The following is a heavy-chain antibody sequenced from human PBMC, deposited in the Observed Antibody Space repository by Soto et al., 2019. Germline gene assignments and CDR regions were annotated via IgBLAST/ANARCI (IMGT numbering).Heavy chain of an antibody. V-gene: IGHV4-30-4*01. CDR3: ARDTENYAILTSTRFDP. D-gene: IGHD3-9*01. CDR1: GGSINRGDYY. Sequence: QVQLQESGPGLVKPSQTLTLTCTVSGGSINRGDYYWSWIRQPPGKGLEWIGNIYYSGTNYYNPSLKSRVSISVDTSTNQFSLKVSSVTAADTGVYYCARDTENYAILTSTRFDPWGQGTLVTVSS. CDR2: IYYSGTN. J-gene: IGHJ5*02.